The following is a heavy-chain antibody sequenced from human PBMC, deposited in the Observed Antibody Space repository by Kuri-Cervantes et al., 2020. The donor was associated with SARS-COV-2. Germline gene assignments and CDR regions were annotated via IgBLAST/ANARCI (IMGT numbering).Heavy chain of an antibody. Sequence: ASVKVSCKVSGYTLTELSMHWVRQAPGKGLEWMGGFDPEDGGTIYAQKFQGRVTMTEDTSTDTAYMELSSPRSEDTAVYYCARDGPTVVTPSDAFDIWGQGTMVTVSS. CDR1: GYTLTELS. V-gene: IGHV1-24*01. D-gene: IGHD4-23*01. J-gene: IGHJ3*02. CDR3: ARDGPTVVTPSDAFDI. CDR2: FDPEDGGT.